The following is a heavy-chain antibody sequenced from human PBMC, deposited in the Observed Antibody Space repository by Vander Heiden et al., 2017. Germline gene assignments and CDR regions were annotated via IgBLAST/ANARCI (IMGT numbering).Heavy chain of an antibody. Sequence: VQLVGSGGGLVQRGGSLGRSGAASGFTVCSYRMNGVRQAPGKGLEWVSYSSSSSSTIYYADSVKGRFTISRDNAKNSLYLQMNSLRDEDTAVYYCASSTSNQADAFDIWGQGTMVTVSS. J-gene: IGHJ3*02. CDR1: GFTVCSYR. V-gene: IGHV3-48*02. CDR3: ASSTSNQADAFDI. CDR2: SSSSSSTI. D-gene: IGHD2-2*01.